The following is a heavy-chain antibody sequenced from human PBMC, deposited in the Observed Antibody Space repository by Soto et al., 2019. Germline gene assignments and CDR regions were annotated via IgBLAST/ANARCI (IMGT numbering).Heavy chain of an antibody. CDR1: GFTFRTYG. Sequence: VQLVESGGGVVQPGRSQRLSCAASGFTFRTYGMHWVRQAPGQGLEWVAVISNDGSEAYYADSVKGRCAISRDNSRNMLFLQMNSLRDEDTAMYYCAKYVDDTGWNVPLDPGGQGTLVTVSA. D-gene: IGHD1-1*01. CDR3: AKYVDDTGWNVPLDP. J-gene: IGHJ5*02. V-gene: IGHV3-30*18. CDR2: ISNDGSEA.